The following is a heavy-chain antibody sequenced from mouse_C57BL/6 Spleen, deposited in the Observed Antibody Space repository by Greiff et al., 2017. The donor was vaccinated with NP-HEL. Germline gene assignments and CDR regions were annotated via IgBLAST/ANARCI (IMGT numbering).Heavy chain of an antibody. CDR1: GFTFSSYA. CDR3: TRDRDYYGTYYYAMDY. Sequence: EVKLVESGEGLVKPGGSLKLSCAASGFTFSSYAMSWVRQTPEKRLEWVAYISSGGDYIYYADTVKGRFTISRDNARNTLYLQMSSLKSEDTAMYYCTRDRDYYGTYYYAMDYWGQGTSVTVSS. J-gene: IGHJ4*01. D-gene: IGHD1-1*01. V-gene: IGHV5-9-1*02. CDR2: ISSGGDYI.